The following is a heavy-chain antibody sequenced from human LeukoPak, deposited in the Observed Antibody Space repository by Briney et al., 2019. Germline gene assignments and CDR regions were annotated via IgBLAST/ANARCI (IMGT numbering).Heavy chain of an antibody. CDR2: ISSSSSTI. D-gene: IGHD1-1*01. CDR3: ARDNRRTLDV. CDR1: VFTFSSYR. Sequence: GGSLSLSCAASVFTFSSYRMNWVRQAAGKGLEWVSYISSSSSTIYYADSVKGRFTISRDNAKNSLYLQMNSLRAEDTAVYYCARDNRRTLDVWGKGTTVTVSS. J-gene: IGHJ6*04. V-gene: IGHV3-48*01.